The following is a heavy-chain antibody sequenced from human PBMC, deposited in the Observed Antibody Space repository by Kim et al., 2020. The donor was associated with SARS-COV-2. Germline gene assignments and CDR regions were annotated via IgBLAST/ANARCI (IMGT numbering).Heavy chain of an antibody. CDR3: ASRGSSSWIKPLDY. CDR2: INHSGST. D-gene: IGHD6-13*01. Sequence: SETLSLTCAVYGGSFSGYYWSWIRQPPGKGLEWIGEINHSGSTNYNPSLKSRVTISVDTSKNQFSLKLSSVTAADTAVYYCASRGSSSWIKPLDYWGQGTLVTVSS. J-gene: IGHJ4*02. V-gene: IGHV4-34*01. CDR1: GGSFSGYY.